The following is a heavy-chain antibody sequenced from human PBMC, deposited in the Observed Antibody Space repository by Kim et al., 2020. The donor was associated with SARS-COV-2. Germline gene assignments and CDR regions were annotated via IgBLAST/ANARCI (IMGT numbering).Heavy chain of an antibody. V-gene: IGHV3-9*01. D-gene: IGHD5-12*01. J-gene: IGHJ4*02. CDR1: GFTFDDYA. CDR3: AKAGSGYDEGPGSLPRN. Sequence: GGSLRLSCAASGFTFDDYAMHWVRQAPGKGLEWVSGISWNSGSIGYADSVKGRFTISRHNAKNSLYLQMNSLRAEDTALYYCAKAGSGYDEGPGSLPRNWGQGTLVTVSS. CDR2: ISWNSGSI.